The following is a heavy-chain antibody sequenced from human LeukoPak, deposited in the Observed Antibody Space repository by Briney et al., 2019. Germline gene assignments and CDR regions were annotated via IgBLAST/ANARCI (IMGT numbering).Heavy chain of an antibody. CDR1: GYTLTELS. D-gene: IGHD5-12*01. Sequence: GASVKVSCKVSGYTLTELSMHWVRQAPGKGLEWMGGFDPEDGETIYAQKFQGRVTMTEDTSTDTAYMELRSLRSDDTAVYYCARTRAARYSGYDRLNYYYMDVWGKGTTVTVSS. CDR3: ARTRAARYSGYDRLNYYYMDV. CDR2: FDPEDGET. V-gene: IGHV1-24*01. J-gene: IGHJ6*03.